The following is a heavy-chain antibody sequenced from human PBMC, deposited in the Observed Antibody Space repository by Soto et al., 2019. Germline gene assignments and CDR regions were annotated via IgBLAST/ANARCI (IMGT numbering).Heavy chain of an antibody. CDR1: GFTFSNAW. D-gene: IGHD3-10*01. V-gene: IGHV3-15*01. CDR2: IKSKTDGGTT. Sequence: EVQLVESGGGLVKPGGSLRLSCAASGFTFSNAWMSWVRQAPGKGLEWVGRIKSKTDGGTTDYAAPVKGRFTISRDDSKNTLYLQMNSLKTEDTAVYYCTTDPFMVRGVIIPNPGYYYGMDVWCQGTTVTVSS. CDR3: TTDPFMVRGVIIPNPGYYYGMDV. J-gene: IGHJ6*02.